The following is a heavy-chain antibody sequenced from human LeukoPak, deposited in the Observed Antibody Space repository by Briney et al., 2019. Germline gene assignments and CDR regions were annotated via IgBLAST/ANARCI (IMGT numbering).Heavy chain of an antibody. J-gene: IGHJ4*02. Sequence: ASVKVSCKASGYTFTGYYMHGVRQAPGQGREWMGWINPNSGGTNYAQKFQGRVTMTRDTSISKDYMELSRPRSDDTAVYYCATDSSGWYRFDYWGQGTLVTVSS. D-gene: IGHD6-19*01. CDR2: INPNSGGT. CDR1: GYTFTGYY. V-gene: IGHV1-2*02. CDR3: ATDSSGWYRFDY.